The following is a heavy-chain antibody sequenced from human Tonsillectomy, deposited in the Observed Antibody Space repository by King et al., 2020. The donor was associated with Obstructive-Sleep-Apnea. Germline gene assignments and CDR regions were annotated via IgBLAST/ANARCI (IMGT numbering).Heavy chain of an antibody. J-gene: IGHJ6*02. V-gene: IGHV1-69*09. CDR2: IIPILGIA. D-gene: IGHD5-18*01. CDR3: ARDEGNTAMDYYYYGMDV. CDR1: GGTFSSYA. Sequence: VQLVQSGAEVKKPGSSVKVSCKASGGTFSSYAISWVRQAPGQGLEWMGGIIPILGIANYAQKFQGRVTITADKSTSTAYMELSSLRSEDTAVYYCARDEGNTAMDYYYYGMDVWGQGTTVTVSS.